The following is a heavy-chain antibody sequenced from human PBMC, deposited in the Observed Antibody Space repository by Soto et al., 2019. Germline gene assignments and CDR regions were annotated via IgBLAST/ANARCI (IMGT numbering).Heavy chain of an antibody. J-gene: IGHJ4*02. D-gene: IGHD1-7*01. V-gene: IGHV4-59*08. CDR3: ASRDPGTSVDY. Sequence: SETLFLTCTVSGGSISSHYWSWIRQPPGKGLEWIGYVYYSGSTNYNPSLKSRVTISVDTSKNQFSLKVTSLTAADTAVYYCASRDPGTSVDYWGQGTLVTVSS. CDR1: GGSISSHY. CDR2: VYYSGST.